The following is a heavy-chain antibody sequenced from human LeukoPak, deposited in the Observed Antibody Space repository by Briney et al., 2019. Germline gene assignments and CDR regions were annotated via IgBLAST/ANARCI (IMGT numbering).Heavy chain of an antibody. J-gene: IGHJ4*02. CDR1: GGTFSSYA. CDR2: IIPILGIA. V-gene: IGHV1-69*04. Sequence: SVKVSCKASGGTFSSYAISWVRQAPGQGLEWMGRIIPILGIANYAQKFQGRVTITADKSTSTAYMELSSLRSEDTAVYYCAKDFIVVVPAAIRQVPGFFDYWGQGTLVTVSS. D-gene: IGHD2-2*02. CDR3: AKDFIVVVPAAIRQVPGFFDY.